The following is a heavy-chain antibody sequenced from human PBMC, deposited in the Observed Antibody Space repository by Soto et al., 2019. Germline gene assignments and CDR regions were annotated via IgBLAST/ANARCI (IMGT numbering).Heavy chain of an antibody. CDR3: ARDLEEYCSSTSSYTLPVGMDV. Sequence: PSQTLSLTCAISGDSVSSNSAAWNWIRQSPSRGLEWLGRTYYRSKWYNDYAVSVKSRITINPDTSKNQFSLQLNSVTPEDTAVYYCARDLEEYCSSTSSYTLPVGMDVWGQGTTVTVSS. CDR2: TYYRSKWYN. CDR1: GDSVSSNSAA. J-gene: IGHJ6*02. V-gene: IGHV6-1*01. D-gene: IGHD2-2*02.